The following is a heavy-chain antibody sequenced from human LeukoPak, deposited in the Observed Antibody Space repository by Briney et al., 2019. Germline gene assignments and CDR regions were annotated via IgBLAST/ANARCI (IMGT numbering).Heavy chain of an antibody. D-gene: IGHD2-15*01. J-gene: IGHJ5*01. CDR2: ITASGGDT. V-gene: IGHV3-23*01. CDR3: ARRVLQGFCSVNSCHSFFDS. CDR1: GFTFSHHS. Sequence: PGGSLRLSCVASGFTFSHHSISWVRQAPGKGLEWVSAITASGGDTFYAESVEGRFSVSRDDSKSTVFLQMSSLTADDTGIYFCARRVLQGFCSVNSCHSFFDSWGRGTRVIVSS.